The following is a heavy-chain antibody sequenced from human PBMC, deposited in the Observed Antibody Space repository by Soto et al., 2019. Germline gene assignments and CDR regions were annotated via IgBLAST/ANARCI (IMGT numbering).Heavy chain of an antibody. Sequence: QVQLVQSGAEVKKPGSSVKVSCKASGGTFSSYTISWVRQAPGQGLEWMGRIIPILGIANYAQKFQGRVTITADKSTSTAYMELSSLRSEDTAVYYCARAPVVATPWGIAHFFDYWGQGTLVTVSS. J-gene: IGHJ4*02. CDR1: GGTFSSYT. CDR3: ARAPVVATPWGIAHFFDY. D-gene: IGHD7-27*01. CDR2: IIPILGIA. V-gene: IGHV1-69*02.